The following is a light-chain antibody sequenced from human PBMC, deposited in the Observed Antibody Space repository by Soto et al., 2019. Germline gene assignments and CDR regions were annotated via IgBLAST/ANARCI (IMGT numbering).Light chain of an antibody. V-gene: IGKV3-15*01. CDR3: QQYNTGPLT. CDR2: GAS. Sequence: EIVMTQSPATLSVSPGERATLSCGASQSVSSNLAWYQQKPGQAPRLLIYGASTRATGITARFNGSGSGTEFTLTISGQQSEDFAVYYCQQYNTGPLTFGGGTKVEIK. J-gene: IGKJ4*01. CDR1: QSVSSN.